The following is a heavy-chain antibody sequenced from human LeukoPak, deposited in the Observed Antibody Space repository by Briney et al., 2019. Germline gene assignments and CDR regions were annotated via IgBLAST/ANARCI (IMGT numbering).Heavy chain of an antibody. J-gene: IGHJ4*02. Sequence: GGSLRLTCAASGFTVSSNYMSWVRQAPGEGLEWVSVIYSGGSTYYADSVKGRFTISRDNSKNTLYLQMNSLRAEDTAVYYCARGAGYYGSGSYFDYWGQGTLVTVSS. D-gene: IGHD3-10*01. V-gene: IGHV3-66*01. CDR2: IYSGGST. CDR1: GFTVSSNY. CDR3: ARGAGYYGSGSYFDY.